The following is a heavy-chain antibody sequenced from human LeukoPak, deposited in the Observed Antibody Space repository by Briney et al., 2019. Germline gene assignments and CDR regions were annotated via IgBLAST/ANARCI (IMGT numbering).Heavy chain of an antibody. Sequence: ASVKVSCKASGYTFTSYDINWVRQATGQGLEWMGWMNPNSGNTGYAQKFQGRVTTTRNTSISTAYMELSSLRSEDTAVYYCARGSAGRGDNWFDPWGQGTLVTVSS. J-gene: IGHJ5*02. CDR2: MNPNSGNT. V-gene: IGHV1-8*01. CDR3: ARGSAGRGDNWFDP. CDR1: GYTFTSYD. D-gene: IGHD7-27*01.